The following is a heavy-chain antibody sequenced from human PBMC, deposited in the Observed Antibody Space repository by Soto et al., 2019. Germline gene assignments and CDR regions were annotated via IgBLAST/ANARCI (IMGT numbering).Heavy chain of an antibody. CDR1: GGSVNGYY. Sequence: SETLSLTCAVYGGSVNGYYWSWIRQPPGKGLEWIGYIYYSGSTNYNPSLKSRVTISVDTSKNQFSLKLSSVTAADAAVYYCARVGVVVVPAAFYYYYGMGVWGQGTTVTVSS. CDR3: ARVGVVVVPAAFYYYYGMGV. V-gene: IGHV4-59*02. D-gene: IGHD2-2*01. J-gene: IGHJ6*02. CDR2: IYYSGST.